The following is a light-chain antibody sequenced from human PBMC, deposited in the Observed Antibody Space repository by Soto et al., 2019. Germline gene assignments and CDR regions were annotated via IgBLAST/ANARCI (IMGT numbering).Light chain of an antibody. CDR2: SAS. CDR1: QTVNRN. V-gene: IGKV1-39*01. CDR3: QQSYTVPPT. Sequence: DIQMTQSPPSLSASVGDRVTITCRTSQTVNRNLNWYQGKPGSAPKLLIYSASALQDEAPSRFSGSGSGTDFTLTISSLQPEDFATYYCQQSYTVPPTFGPGTTVDVQ. J-gene: IGKJ3*01.